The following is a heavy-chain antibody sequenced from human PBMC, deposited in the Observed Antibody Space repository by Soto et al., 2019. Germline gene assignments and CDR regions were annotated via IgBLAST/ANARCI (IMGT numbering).Heavy chain of an antibody. V-gene: IGHV4-59*01. CDR2: IYYSGST. D-gene: IGHD1-26*01. CDR1: GGSISSYY. CDR3: ARLRGLSYYYYGMDV. Sequence: QVQLQESGPGLVKPSETLSLTCTVSGGSISSYYWSWIRQPPGKGLEWIGYIYYSGSTNYNPSLKSRVTISVDPSKNQFSLKLSSVTAADTAVYYCARLRGLSYYYYGMDVWGQVTTVTVSS. J-gene: IGHJ6*02.